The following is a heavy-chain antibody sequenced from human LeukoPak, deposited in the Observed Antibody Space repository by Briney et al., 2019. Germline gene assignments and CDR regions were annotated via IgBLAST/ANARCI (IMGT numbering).Heavy chain of an antibody. CDR1: GYSINSGYY. Sequence: PSETLSLTCTVSGYSINSGYYWGWIRQPPGKGLEWIGSIYHSGSTYYKPSLKSRVTISGDTSKNQFSLKLSWVSAADTAVYYCARAFYSSSWYHKEDFFDYWGQGTPVTVSS. D-gene: IGHD6-13*01. CDR2: IYHSGST. V-gene: IGHV4-38-2*02. J-gene: IGHJ4*02. CDR3: ARAFYSSSWYHKEDFFDY.